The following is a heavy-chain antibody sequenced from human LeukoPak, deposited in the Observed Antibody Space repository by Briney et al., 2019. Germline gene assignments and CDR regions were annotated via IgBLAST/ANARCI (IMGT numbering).Heavy chain of an antibody. D-gene: IGHD1-26*01. V-gene: IGHV3-30-3*01. CDR1: GFTFSSYA. CDR2: ISYDGSNK. Sequence: GGSLRLSCAASGFTFSSYAMSWVRQAPGKGLEWVAVISYDGSNKYYADSVKGRFTISRDNSKNTLYLQMNSLRAEDTAVYYRARDLGGSYRPFDYWGQGTLVTVSS. J-gene: IGHJ4*02. CDR3: ARDLGGSYRPFDY.